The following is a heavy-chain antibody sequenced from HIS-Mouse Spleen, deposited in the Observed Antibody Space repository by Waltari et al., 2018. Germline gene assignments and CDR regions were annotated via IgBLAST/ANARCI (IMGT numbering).Heavy chain of an antibody. CDR1: GGSISSYY. J-gene: IGHJ2*01. V-gene: IGHV4-59*01. CDR2: IYYSGST. CDR3: ARAWGMGGITTSLWYFDL. Sequence: QVQLQESGPGLVQPSETLSLTCSVSGGSISSYYWSWILQPPGKGLEWIGYIYYSGSTNYNPSLKSRVTISVDKSKNQFSLKLSSVTAADTAVYYCARAWGMGGITTSLWYFDLWGRGTLVTVSS. D-gene: IGHD3-10*01.